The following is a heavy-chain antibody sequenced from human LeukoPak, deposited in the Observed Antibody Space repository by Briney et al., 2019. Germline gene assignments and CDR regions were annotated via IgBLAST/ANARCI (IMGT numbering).Heavy chain of an antibody. J-gene: IGHJ4*02. Sequence: ASVKVSFKASGYTFTGYYMHWVRQAPGQGLEWMGWINPNSGGTNYAQKFQGRVTMTRDTSISTAYMELSRLRSDDTAVYYCARDLGSGWYKLPYDYWGQGTLVTVSS. D-gene: IGHD6-19*01. CDR1: GYTFTGYY. V-gene: IGHV1-2*02. CDR2: INPNSGGT. CDR3: ARDLGSGWYKLPYDY.